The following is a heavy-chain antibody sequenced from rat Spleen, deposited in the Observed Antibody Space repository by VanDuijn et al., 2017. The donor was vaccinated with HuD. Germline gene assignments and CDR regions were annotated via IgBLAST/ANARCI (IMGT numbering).Heavy chain of an antibody. Sequence: EVQLVESGGGLVQPGRSLKLSCAASGFTFSNYDMAWVRQAPTKGLEWVASISTGGGNTYYRDSVKGRFTISRDNAKSTLYLQMDSLRSEDTATYYCARLHYYSGYYWYFDFWGPGTMVTVSS. D-gene: IGHD1-1*01. CDR3: ARLHYYSGYYWYFDF. CDR1: GFTFSNYD. CDR2: ISTGGGNT. V-gene: IGHV5S23*01. J-gene: IGHJ1*01.